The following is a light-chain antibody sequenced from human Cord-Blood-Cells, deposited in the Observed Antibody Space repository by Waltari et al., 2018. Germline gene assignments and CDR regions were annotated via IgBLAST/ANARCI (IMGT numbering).Light chain of an antibody. J-gene: IGLJ2*01. CDR3: QTWGTGIVV. CDR1: SGHSSYA. CDR2: LNSDGSH. Sequence: TLSSGHSSYAIAWHQQQPEKGPRYLMKLNSDGSHSKGDGIPDRFSGSSSGAECYLTISSLQSEDEADYYCQTWGTGIVVFGGGTKLTVL. V-gene: IGLV4-69*01.